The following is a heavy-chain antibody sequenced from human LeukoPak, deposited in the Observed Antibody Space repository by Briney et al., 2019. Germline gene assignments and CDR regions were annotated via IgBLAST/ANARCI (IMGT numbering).Heavy chain of an antibody. CDR3: ARVRRIAARPGWFDP. V-gene: IGHV1-8*03. Sequence: ASVKVSCKASGYTFTSYDINWVRQATGQGLEWMGWMNPNSGNTGYAQKFQGRVTITRNTSISTAYMELSSLRSEDTAVYYCARVRRIAARPGWFDPWGQGTLVTVSS. CDR2: MNPNSGNT. CDR1: GYTFTSYD. J-gene: IGHJ5*02. D-gene: IGHD6-6*01.